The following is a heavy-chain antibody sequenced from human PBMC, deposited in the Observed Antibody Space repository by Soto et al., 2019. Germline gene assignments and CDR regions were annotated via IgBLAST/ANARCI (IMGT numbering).Heavy chain of an antibody. CDR2: IYYSGIT. V-gene: IGHV4-59*01. CDR1: GGAISTYY. Sequence: QVQLQASGPGLVKPSETLSLTCSVSGGAISTYYWIWIRQPPGKGLEWIGYIYYSGITSYNPSLKSRVTISIDTSKNQFSLRLSSVTAADTAVYYCAREASGAYKYFDLWGQGTLVTVSS. CDR3: AREASGAYKYFDL. D-gene: IGHD3-16*01. J-gene: IGHJ4*02.